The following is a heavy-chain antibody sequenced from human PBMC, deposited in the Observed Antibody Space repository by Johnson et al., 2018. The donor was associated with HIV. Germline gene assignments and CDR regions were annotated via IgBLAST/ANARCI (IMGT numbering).Heavy chain of an antibody. CDR2: ISGSGGST. CDR1: GFTFSDYY. V-gene: IGHV3-23*04. CDR3: ARSRGPMRKDAFDI. Sequence: VQLVESGGGVVQPGGSLRLSCAASGFTFSDYYMSWIRQAPAKGLEWVSAISGSGGSTYYADSVKGRFTISRDNDKNTLYLEMGSLRVEDMAVYYCARSRGPMRKDAFDIWGQGTKVTVSS. D-gene: IGHD3-10*01. J-gene: IGHJ3*02.